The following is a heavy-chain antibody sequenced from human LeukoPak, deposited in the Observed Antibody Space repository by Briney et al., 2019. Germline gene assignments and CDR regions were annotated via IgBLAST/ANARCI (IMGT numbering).Heavy chain of an antibody. CDR1: GFTFDDYT. Sequence: PGGALRLSCAASGFTFDDYTMHWVRQAPGKGLEWVSFISWDAGITHYADSVKGRFTISRDNSKNSLYLQMNNLRTEDTALYYCTKGLRGYTNGHFDYWGQGTLVTVSS. D-gene: IGHD5-18*01. V-gene: IGHV3-43*01. CDR3: TKGLRGYTNGHFDY. J-gene: IGHJ4*02. CDR2: ISWDAGIT.